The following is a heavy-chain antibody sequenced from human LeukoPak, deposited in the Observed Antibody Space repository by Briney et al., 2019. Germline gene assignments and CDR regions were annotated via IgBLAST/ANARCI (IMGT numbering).Heavy chain of an antibody. V-gene: IGHV3-48*01. J-gene: IGHJ4*02. D-gene: IGHD2-21*02. CDR2: ISSSSTI. CDR1: GFTFSSYS. CDR3: ARDERVTATPFDS. Sequence: PGGSLRLSCAASGFTFSSYSMNWVRQAPGKGLEWVSYISSSSTIYYADSVKGRSTTSRDNAKNSLYLQMNSLRAEDTAVYYCARDERVTATPFDSWGQGTLVTVSS.